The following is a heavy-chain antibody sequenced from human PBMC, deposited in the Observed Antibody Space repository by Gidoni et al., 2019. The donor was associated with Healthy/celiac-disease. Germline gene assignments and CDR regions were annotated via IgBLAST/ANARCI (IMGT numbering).Heavy chain of an antibody. V-gene: IGHV3-73*02. D-gene: IGHD2-21*02. CDR2: IRSKANSYAT. CDR1: GFTFSGCA. CDR3: TRHAVVVTAIPNYYYMDV. J-gene: IGHJ6*03. Sequence: EVQLVESGGGLVQPGGSLKLSCAASGFTFSGCAMHWVRQASGKGLEWVGRIRSKANSYATAYAASVKGRFTISRDDSKNTAYLQMNSLKTEDTAVYYCTRHAVVVTAIPNYYYMDVWGKGTTVTVSS.